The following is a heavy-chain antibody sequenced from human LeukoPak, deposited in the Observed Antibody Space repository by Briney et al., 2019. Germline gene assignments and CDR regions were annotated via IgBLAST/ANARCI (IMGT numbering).Heavy chain of an antibody. D-gene: IGHD6-19*01. CDR2: IYYSGST. CDR3: ARDLGPIAVAVKRGDY. V-gene: IGHV4-39*07. CDR1: GGSISSSSYY. J-gene: IGHJ4*02. Sequence: SETLSLTCTVSGGSISSSSYYWGWIRQPPGKGLEWIGSIYYSGSTYYNPSLKSRVTISVDTSKNQFSLKLSSVTAADTAVYYCARDLGPIAVAVKRGDYWGQGTLVTVSS.